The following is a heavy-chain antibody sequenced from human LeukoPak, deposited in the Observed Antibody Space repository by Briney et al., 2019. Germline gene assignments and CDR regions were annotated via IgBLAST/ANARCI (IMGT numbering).Heavy chain of an antibody. D-gene: IGHD6-6*01. Sequence: SETLSLTCTVSGDSIISSSYYWGWIRQPPGKGLEWIGEINHSGSTNYNPSLKSRVTISVDTSKNQFSLKLSSVTAADTAVYYCARSIAARPYPPYYYYGMDVWGQGTTVTVSS. V-gene: IGHV4-39*07. J-gene: IGHJ6*02. CDR2: INHSGST. CDR3: ARSIAARPYPPYYYYGMDV. CDR1: GDSIISSSYY.